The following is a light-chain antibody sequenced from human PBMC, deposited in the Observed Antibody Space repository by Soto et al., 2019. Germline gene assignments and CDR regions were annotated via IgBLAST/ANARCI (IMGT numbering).Light chain of an antibody. J-gene: IGKJ2*01. Sequence: EVVLTQSLGTLSLSPGERATLSCRASQSVSNKYLAWYQQKPGQAPRLLIFGSSDRATGIPDRFSGSGSGTDFTLTISRLEPEDFAVYYCQQYGSSPPYTFGQGTKLEIK. CDR2: GSS. CDR3: QQYGSSPPYT. CDR1: QSVSNKY. V-gene: IGKV3-20*01.